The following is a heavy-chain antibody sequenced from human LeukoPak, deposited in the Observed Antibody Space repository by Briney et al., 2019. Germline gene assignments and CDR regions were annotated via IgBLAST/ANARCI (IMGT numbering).Heavy chain of an antibody. V-gene: IGHV4-38-2*01. D-gene: IGHD3-3*01. CDR2: IYHGGSS. Sequence: PSETLSLTCAVSGYSISSGYYWAWIRQPPGKGLEWIGIIYHGGSSYYNPSLKSRATLAVDTSKNQFSLKLSSVTAAARAVYTLPKLSILAQWSWNFDFWTEGTLVTVSS. CDR1: GYSISSGYY. J-gene: IGHJ4*01. CDR3: PKLSILAQWSWNFDF.